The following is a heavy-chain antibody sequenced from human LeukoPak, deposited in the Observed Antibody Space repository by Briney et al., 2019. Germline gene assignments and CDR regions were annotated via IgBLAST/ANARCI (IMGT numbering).Heavy chain of an antibody. D-gene: IGHD6-25*01. J-gene: IGHJ4*02. Sequence: GGSLRLSCAASGFTFSSYSMNWVRQAPGKGLEWVSSISSSSSYIYYADSVKGRFTISRDNSKNTLYLQMNSLRAEDTAVYYCARVDSSGFDYWGQGTLVTVSS. CDR3: ARVDSSGFDY. CDR1: GFTFSSYS. CDR2: ISSSSSYI. V-gene: IGHV3-21*01.